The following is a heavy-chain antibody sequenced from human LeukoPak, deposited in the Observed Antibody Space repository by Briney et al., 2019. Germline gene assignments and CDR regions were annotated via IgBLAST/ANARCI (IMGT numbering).Heavy chain of an antibody. CDR2: INPNSGGT. Sequence: GASVKVSCKASGYTFTDYYIHWVRQAPGQGLEWMGWINPNSGGTDYAQKFQGRVTMTRDTSISTAYMELSRLRSDDTAVYYCAKDQEDAVAGIDYWGQGTLVTVSS. CDR1: GYTFTDYY. D-gene: IGHD6-19*01. V-gene: IGHV1-2*02. J-gene: IGHJ4*02. CDR3: AKDQEDAVAGIDY.